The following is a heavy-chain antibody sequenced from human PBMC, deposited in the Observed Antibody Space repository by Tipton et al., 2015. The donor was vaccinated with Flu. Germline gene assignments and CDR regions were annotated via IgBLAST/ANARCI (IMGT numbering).Heavy chain of an antibody. D-gene: IGHD7-27*01. V-gene: IGHV4-61*02. CDR1: VSSINSGYNY. CDR3: ARDGTGGSAFDI. CDR2: IYVSGST. Sequence: TLSLTCTVSVSSINSGYNYWSWIRQPAGEGLEWVGRIYVSGSTNYNPSLKSRLTTSLDTSKNQFSLKLSSVTAADTAVYYCARDGTGGSAFDIWGQGTLVTVSS. J-gene: IGHJ3*02.